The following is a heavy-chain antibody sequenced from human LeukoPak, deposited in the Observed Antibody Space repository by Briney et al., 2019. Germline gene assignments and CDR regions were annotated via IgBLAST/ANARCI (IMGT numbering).Heavy chain of an antibody. J-gene: IGHJ4*02. D-gene: IGHD1-1*01. V-gene: IGHV1-2*02. CDR1: GYTFTGYY. CDR2: INPNSGGT. Sequence: ASVKVSCKASGYTFTGYYMHWVRQAPGQGLEWMGWINPNSGGTKYKQKFQGRVTMTRDTSISTAYMELSRLRSDDTAVYYCARDKSTGNIQPWGQGTLVTASS. CDR3: ARDKSTGNIQP.